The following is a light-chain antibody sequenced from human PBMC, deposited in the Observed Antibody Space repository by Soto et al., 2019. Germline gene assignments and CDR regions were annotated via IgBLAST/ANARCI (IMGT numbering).Light chain of an antibody. CDR3: QSYDSSLRGWV. CDR1: SSNIGAGYD. CDR2: GNS. Sequence: QSVLTQPPSVSGAPGQRVTISCTGSSSNIGAGYDVHWYQQLPGTAPKLLIYGNSNRPSGVPDRFSGSKSGTSASLAITGLQAEYEADYYCQSYDSSLRGWVFGGGTQLT. J-gene: IGLJ3*02. V-gene: IGLV1-40*01.